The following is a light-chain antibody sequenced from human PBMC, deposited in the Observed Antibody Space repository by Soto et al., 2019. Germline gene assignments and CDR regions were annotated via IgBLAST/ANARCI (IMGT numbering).Light chain of an antibody. J-gene: IGKJ1*01. CDR1: QSISSW. Sequence: DIQMTQSPSTLSASVGDRVTIICRASQSISSWLAWYQQKPGKAPKLLISKASNLDSGVPSRFSGSGSGTEFNLTISSLQPEDFETYYSQQYNSFIWTFGRGTKVDIK. CDR2: KAS. V-gene: IGKV1-5*03. CDR3: QQYNSFIWT.